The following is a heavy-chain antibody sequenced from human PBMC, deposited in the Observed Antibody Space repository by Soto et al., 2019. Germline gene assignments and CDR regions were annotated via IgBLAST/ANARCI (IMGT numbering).Heavy chain of an antibody. D-gene: IGHD6-6*01. CDR2: IIPIFGTA. J-gene: IGHJ5*02. V-gene: IGHV1-69*06. Sequence: ASVKVSCKASGGTFSSYAISWVRQAPGQGLEWMGGIIPIFGTANYAQKCQGRVTITADKSTSTAYMELSSLRSEDTAVYYCARYPIAARPLYNWFDPWGQGTLVTVSS. CDR1: GGTFSSYA. CDR3: ARYPIAARPLYNWFDP.